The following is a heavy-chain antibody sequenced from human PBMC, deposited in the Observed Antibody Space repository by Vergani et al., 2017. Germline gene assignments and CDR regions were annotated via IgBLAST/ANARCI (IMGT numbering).Heavy chain of an antibody. D-gene: IGHD6-13*01. CDR1: GFTFSSYA. V-gene: IGHV3-64D*06. CDR2: ISSNGGST. J-gene: IGHJ6*02. Sequence: VQLVESGGGVVQPGRSLRLSCAASGFTFSSYAMHWVRQAPGKGLEYVSAISSNGGSTYYADSVKGRFTISRDNSKNTLYLQMSSLRAEDTAVYYCVKVSGMQQLVPTPLSYGMDVWGQGTTVTVSS. CDR3: VKVSGMQQLVPTPLSYGMDV.